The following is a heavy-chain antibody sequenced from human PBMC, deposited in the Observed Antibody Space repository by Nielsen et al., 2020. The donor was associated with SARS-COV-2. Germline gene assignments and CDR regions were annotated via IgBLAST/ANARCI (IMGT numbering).Heavy chain of an antibody. Sequence: GESLKISCKGSGYSFTSYWIGWVRQMPGKGLEWMGIIYPGDSDTRYSPSFQGQVTISADKSISTAYLQWSSLKASDTAMYYCARGSDIVVVPAAISSWFYPWGQGTLVTVSS. CDR2: IYPGDSDT. D-gene: IGHD2-2*01. J-gene: IGHJ5*02. V-gene: IGHV5-51*01. CDR1: GYSFTSYW. CDR3: ARGSDIVVVPAAISSWFYP.